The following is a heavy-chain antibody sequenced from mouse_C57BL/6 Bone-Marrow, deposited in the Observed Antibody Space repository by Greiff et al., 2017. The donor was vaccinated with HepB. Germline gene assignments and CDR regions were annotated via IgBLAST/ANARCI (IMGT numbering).Heavy chain of an antibody. CDR3: ARDLYYDYDEYAMDY. CDR2: ISDGGSYT. Sequence: EVKLMESGGGLVKPGGSLKLSCAASGFTFSSYAMSWVRQTPEKRLEWVATISDGGSYTYYPDNVKGRFTISRDNAKNNLYLQMSHLKSEDTAMYYCARDLYYDYDEYAMDYWGQGTSVTVSS. CDR1: GFTFSSYA. D-gene: IGHD2-4*01. J-gene: IGHJ4*01. V-gene: IGHV5-4*01.